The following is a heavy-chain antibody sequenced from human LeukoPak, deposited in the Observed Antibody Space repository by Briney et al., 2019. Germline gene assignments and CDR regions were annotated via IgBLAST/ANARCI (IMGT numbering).Heavy chain of an antibody. D-gene: IGHD6-6*01. V-gene: IGHV4-39*01. CDR3: ARHASLSIAAYFEY. Sequence: SETLSLTCSVSGGSISSSSYYWGWIRQPPGKGLEWIGTIYYSGSTYHNPSLKSRVTISVDTSKNQFSLKLSSVTAADTAVYYCARHASLSIAAYFEYWGQGTLVTVSS. CDR2: IYYSGST. CDR1: GGSISSSSYY. J-gene: IGHJ4*02.